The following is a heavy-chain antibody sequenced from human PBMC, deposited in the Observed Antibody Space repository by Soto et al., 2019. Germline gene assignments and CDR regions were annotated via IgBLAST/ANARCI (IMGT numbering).Heavy chain of an antibody. CDR2: IKQDGSEK. Sequence: GGSLRLSCAASGFTFSSYWMSWVRQAPGKGLEWVANIKQDGSEKYYVDSVKGRFTISRDNAKNSLYLQMNSLRGEDTAVYYCARGIYDFWSGYYFDYWGQGTLVTVSS. J-gene: IGHJ4*02. D-gene: IGHD3-3*01. V-gene: IGHV3-7*01. CDR1: GFTFSSYW. CDR3: ARGIYDFWSGYYFDY.